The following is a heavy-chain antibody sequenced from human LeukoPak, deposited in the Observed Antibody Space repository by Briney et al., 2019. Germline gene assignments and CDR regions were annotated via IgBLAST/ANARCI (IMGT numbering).Heavy chain of an antibody. J-gene: IGHJ4*02. CDR2: ISSSGSTI. Sequence: GGSLRLSCAASGFTFSDYYMSWIRQAPGKGLEWVSYISSSGSTIYYADSVKGRFTISRDNAKNSLYLQMNSQRAEDTAVYYCASWPRSGSYPYYFDYWGQGTLVTVSS. D-gene: IGHD1-26*01. CDR1: GFTFSDYY. CDR3: ASWPRSGSYPYYFDY. V-gene: IGHV3-11*01.